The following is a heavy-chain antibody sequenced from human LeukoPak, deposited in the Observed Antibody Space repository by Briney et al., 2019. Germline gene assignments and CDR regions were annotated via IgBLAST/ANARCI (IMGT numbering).Heavy chain of an antibody. CDR3: ARHMLILDYGDYVAEAGGGTNWFDP. CDR1: GGSFSGYY. J-gene: IGHJ5*02. CDR2: IYYSGST. V-gene: IGHV4-39*01. Sequence: SETLSLTCAVYGGSFSGYYWGWIRQPPGKGLEWIGSIYYSGSTYYNPSLKSRVTISVDTSKNQFSLRLSSVTAADTAVYYCARHMLILDYGDYVAEAGGGTNWFDPWGQGTLVTVSS. D-gene: IGHD4-17*01.